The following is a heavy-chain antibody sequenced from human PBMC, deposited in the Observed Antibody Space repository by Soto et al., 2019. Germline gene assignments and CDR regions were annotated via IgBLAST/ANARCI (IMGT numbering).Heavy chain of an antibody. CDR3: ALRSMAVVPEY. CDR2: MYYSGST. D-gene: IGHD3-22*01. V-gene: IGHV4-59*01. CDR1: GGSISSNY. Sequence: SETLSRTCTVSGGSISSNYWSWIRQPPGKGLEWIGYMYYSGSTNYNPSLKSRVTLSVDTSTNQCSLTLSSMTAADTAVYYCALRSMAVVPEYWGQGTLVTVSS. J-gene: IGHJ4*02.